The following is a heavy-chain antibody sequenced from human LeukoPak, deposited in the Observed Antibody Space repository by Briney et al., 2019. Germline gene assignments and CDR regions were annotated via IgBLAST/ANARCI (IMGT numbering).Heavy chain of an antibody. V-gene: IGHV3-21*01. CDR2: ISSSSSYI. J-gene: IGHJ4*02. CDR3: GRDACEYSSSCPFDY. CDR1: GFTFSSYR. Sequence: PGGSLRLSCAASGFTFSSYRMNWVRQAPGKGLEWVSSISSSSSYIYYADSVKGRFTISRDNAKNSLYLQMNSLRAEDTAVYYCGRDACEYSSSCPFDYWGQGTLVTVSS. D-gene: IGHD6-13*01.